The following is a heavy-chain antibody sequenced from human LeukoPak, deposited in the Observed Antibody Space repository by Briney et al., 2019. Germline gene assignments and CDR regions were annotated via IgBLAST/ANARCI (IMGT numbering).Heavy chain of an antibody. Sequence: PGGSLRLSCVGSGFTFSTYNMHWVRQAPGKGLEWVSTISSSSSSGSYKYYADSVKGRFTISRDNAKNSLYLQMNSLRAEDTAVYFCARGTNRSPLDFDYWGQGTLVTVSS. D-gene: IGHD2-8*01. V-gene: IGHV3-21*01. CDR3: ARGTNRSPLDFDY. J-gene: IGHJ4*02. CDR2: ISSSSSSGSYK. CDR1: GFTFSTYN.